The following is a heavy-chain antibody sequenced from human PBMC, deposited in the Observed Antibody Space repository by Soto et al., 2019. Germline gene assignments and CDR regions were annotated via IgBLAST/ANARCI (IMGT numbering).Heavy chain of an antibody. CDR2: IYYSGST. J-gene: IGHJ6*02. Sequence: PSETLSLTCTVSGGSISSGGYYWSWIRQHPGKGLEWIGYIYYSGSTYYNPSLKSRVTISVDTSKNQFSLKLSSVTAADTAVYYCAREPYAVYYYGMDFPGQGTTVTVSS. CDR3: AREPYAVYYYGMDF. V-gene: IGHV4-31*03. CDR1: GGSISSGGYY. D-gene: IGHD4-17*01.